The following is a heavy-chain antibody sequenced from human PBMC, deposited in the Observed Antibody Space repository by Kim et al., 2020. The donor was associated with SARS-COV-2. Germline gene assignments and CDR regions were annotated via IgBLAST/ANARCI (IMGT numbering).Heavy chain of an antibody. V-gene: IGHV4-34*01. J-gene: IGHJ4*02. CDR1: GGSFSGYY. CDR2: INHSGST. CDR3: ARGRRGNFDY. Sequence: SETLSLTCTVYGGSFSGYYWSWIRQPPGKGLEWIGEINHSGSTNYNPSLKSRVTISVDTPKNQFSLKLSSVTAADTAGYYCARGRRGNFDYWRQGTLVT.